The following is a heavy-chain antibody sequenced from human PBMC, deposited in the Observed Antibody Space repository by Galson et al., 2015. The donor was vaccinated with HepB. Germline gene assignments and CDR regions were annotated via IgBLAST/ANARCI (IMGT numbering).Heavy chain of an antibody. CDR3: AKAPYTSSWYRNFDS. CDR1: GFIFDSYA. J-gene: IGHJ4*02. CDR2: ISGSGGST. Sequence: SLRLSCAASGFIFDSYAMSWVRQAPGKGLEWVSTISGSGGSTYYADSVKGRFTISRDQSKNTLYLQMNSLRADDTAVYYCAKAPYTSSWYRNFDSWGQGTLVTVSS. D-gene: IGHD6-13*01. V-gene: IGHV3-23*01.